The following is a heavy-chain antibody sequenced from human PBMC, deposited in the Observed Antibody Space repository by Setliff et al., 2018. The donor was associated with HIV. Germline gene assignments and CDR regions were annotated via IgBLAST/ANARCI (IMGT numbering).Heavy chain of an antibody. J-gene: IGHJ3*02. CDR3: ARGQGCGGGCHYAFEM. CDR1: GDSISSDFY. V-gene: IGHV4-38-2*02. Sequence: KPSETLSLTCTVSGDSISSDFYWGWIRQPPGKGLEWIGSIYHSGNTYYMPSLQSRVTISVDVSKNQFSLNLNSVTAADTAVYYCARGQGCGGGCHYAFEMWGQGTMVTVSS. CDR2: IYHSGNT. D-gene: IGHD2-21*02.